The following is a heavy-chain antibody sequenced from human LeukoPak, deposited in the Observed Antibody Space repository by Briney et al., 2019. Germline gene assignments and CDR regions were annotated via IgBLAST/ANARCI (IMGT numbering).Heavy chain of an antibody. J-gene: IGHJ3*02. CDR2: ISAYNDNT. D-gene: IGHD6-19*01. CDR3: ARDSGQWLANDAFDI. V-gene: IGHV1-18*01. Sequence: ASVTVSCTASGYTFTSYGISRVRQAPGQGLEWMGWISAYNDNTNYAQKLQGRVTMTTDTSTSTAYMELRSLRSDDTAVYYCARDSGQWLANDAFDIWGQGTMVTVSS. CDR1: GYTFTSYG.